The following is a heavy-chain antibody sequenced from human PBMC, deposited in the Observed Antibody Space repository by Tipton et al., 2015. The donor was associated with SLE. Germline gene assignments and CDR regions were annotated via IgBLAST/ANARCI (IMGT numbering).Heavy chain of an antibody. CDR2: IYYSGST. V-gene: IGHV4-39*07. D-gene: IGHD2-15*01. Sequence: LRLSCTVSGGSISSSSYYWGWIRQPPGKGLEWIGSIYYSGSTYYNPSLKSRVTISVDTSKNQFSLKLSSVTAAATAVYYCARGYCSGGSCSRWSYFDLWGRGPLVTVSS. J-gene: IGHJ2*01. CDR3: ARGYCSGGSCSRWSYFDL. CDR1: GGSISSSSYY.